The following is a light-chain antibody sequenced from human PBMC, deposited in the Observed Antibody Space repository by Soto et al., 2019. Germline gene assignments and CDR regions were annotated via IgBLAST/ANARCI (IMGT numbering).Light chain of an antibody. CDR3: QQRGSWPLT. CDR1: QSVRNF. V-gene: IGKV3-11*01. Sequence: EIVLTQSPATLSLSPGERATLSCRASQSVRNFLAWYQQKPGQAPRLLIYDTSNRATGIPARFSGSGSGTDFTLTISSLEPEDFAVYYCQQRGSWPLTFGGGTKVEIK. CDR2: DTS. J-gene: IGKJ4*01.